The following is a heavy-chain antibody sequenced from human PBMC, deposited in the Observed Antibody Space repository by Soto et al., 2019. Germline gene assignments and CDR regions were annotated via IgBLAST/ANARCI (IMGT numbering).Heavy chain of an antibody. D-gene: IGHD2-15*01. J-gene: IGHJ6*02. CDR3: ARDRLVAATSAPPYCYYGMDV. CDR2: ISSSSRYI. CDR1: GFTFSSYS. Sequence: GWSLRLSCATSGFTFSSYSMNWFRQAPGMGLEWVSSISSSSRYIYYADSVRGRLTISRDNAKNSLYLQINSLRAEDTAVYYCARDRLVAATSAPPYCYYGMDVWGQGTTVTVSS. V-gene: IGHV3-21*01.